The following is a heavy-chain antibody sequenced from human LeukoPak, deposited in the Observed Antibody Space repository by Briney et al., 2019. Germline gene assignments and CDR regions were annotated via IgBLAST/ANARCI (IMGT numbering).Heavy chain of an antibody. CDR1: GDSVSSNSAG. V-gene: IGHV6-1*01. D-gene: IGHD3-3*01. Sequence: SQTLSLTCAISGDSVSSNSAGWHWIRQSPSRGLEWLGRTYYRSKWYYDYTVSVKSRIIINPDTSKNQFSLQLNSVTPEDTALYYCARDRRITPEGAFDIWGQGTMVTVSS. CDR2: TYYRSKWYY. J-gene: IGHJ3*02. CDR3: ARDRRITPEGAFDI.